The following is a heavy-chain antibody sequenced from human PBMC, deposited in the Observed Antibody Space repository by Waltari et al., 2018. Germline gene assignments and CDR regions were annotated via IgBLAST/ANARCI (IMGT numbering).Heavy chain of an antibody. J-gene: IGHJ2*01. D-gene: IGHD4-17*01. V-gene: IGHV3-74*01. CDR2: GNSEGGST. Sequence: EVQLVESGGGLVQPGGSLRLSCAASGFTYSMYWMHWVRQAPGKGRVWVSRGNSEGGSTSYADAVKGRFTISKDNAKNTVYLQMNSLRAEDTAIYYCARGARRTTVTTGWWYFDLWGRGTLVTVSS. CDR1: GFTYSMYW. CDR3: ARGARRTTVTTGWWYFDL.